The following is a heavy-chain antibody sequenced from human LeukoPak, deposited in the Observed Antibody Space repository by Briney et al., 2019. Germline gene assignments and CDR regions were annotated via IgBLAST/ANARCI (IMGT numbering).Heavy chain of an antibody. J-gene: IGHJ4*02. Sequence: GGSLRLSCAASGFTFSDSYMTWVRQAPGKGVEWVAYISGSGHDINYSDSVKGRFTISRDNAKNSLYLQMNSLRAEDTAVYYCARAGLYNWNYEGTAYFDYWGQGTLVTVSS. CDR3: ARAGLYNWNYEGTAYFDY. V-gene: IGHV3-11*05. CDR1: GFTFSDSY. CDR2: ISGSGHDI. D-gene: IGHD1-7*01.